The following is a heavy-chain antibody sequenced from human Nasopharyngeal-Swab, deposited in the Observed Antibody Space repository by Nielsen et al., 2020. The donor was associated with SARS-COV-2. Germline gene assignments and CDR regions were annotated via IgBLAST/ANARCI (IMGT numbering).Heavy chain of an antibody. CDR1: GFSFDDYT. V-gene: IGHV3-9*01. CDR3: AKTMVRGDFYYFLDV. CDR2: ISWKSGNM. J-gene: IGHJ6*03. Sequence: SCVDSGFSFDDYTMHWGRQAPGKGLEWVSGISWKSGNMGYADSVKGRFTISRDNAKNSVYLQMNSLRPEDTALYYCAKTMVRGDFYYFLDVWGKGTTVTVSS. D-gene: IGHD3-10*01.